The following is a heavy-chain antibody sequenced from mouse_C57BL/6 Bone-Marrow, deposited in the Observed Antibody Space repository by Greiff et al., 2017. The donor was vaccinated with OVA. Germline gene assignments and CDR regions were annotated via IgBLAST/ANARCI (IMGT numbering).Heavy chain of an antibody. CDR1: EYEFPSHD. CDR3: ANITTVVAPYAMDY. D-gene: IGHD1-1*01. V-gene: IGHV5-2*01. J-gene: IGHJ4*01. Sequence: EVQLMESGGGLVQPGESLKLSCESNEYEFPSHDMSWVRTTPEKRLALVAAINSDGGSTSYPDNMERRCTISRDNTKTTLYLQMSSLRSEDTALYYCANITTVVAPYAMDYWGQGTSVTVSS. CDR2: INSDGGST.